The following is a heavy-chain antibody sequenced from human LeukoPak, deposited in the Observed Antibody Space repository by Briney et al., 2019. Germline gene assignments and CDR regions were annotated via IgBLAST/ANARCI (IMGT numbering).Heavy chain of an antibody. Sequence: GGSLSLSCAASGFPVSSNYMSWVRQAPGKGLEWVSVIYSGGSTYYADSVKGRFTISRDNSKNTLYLQMNSLRAEDTAVYYCAAAMRYYYYGMDVWGQGTTVTVSS. D-gene: IGHD2-2*01. V-gene: IGHV3-53*01. J-gene: IGHJ6*02. CDR1: GFPVSSNY. CDR2: IYSGGST. CDR3: AAAMRYYYYGMDV.